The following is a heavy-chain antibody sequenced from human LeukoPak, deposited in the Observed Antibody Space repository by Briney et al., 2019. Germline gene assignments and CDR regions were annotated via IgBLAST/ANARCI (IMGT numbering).Heavy chain of an antibody. CDR3: ARVLKGRAPFDY. V-gene: IGHV4-38-2*02. CDR2: IYHSGST. CDR1: GYSINSGYY. Sequence: SETLSLTCTVSGYSINSGYYWGWIRQPPGKGLEWIGSIYHSGSTYYNPSLKSRVTISVDTSKNQFSLKLSSVTAADTAVYYCARVLKGRAPFDYWGQGTLVTVSS. J-gene: IGHJ4*02.